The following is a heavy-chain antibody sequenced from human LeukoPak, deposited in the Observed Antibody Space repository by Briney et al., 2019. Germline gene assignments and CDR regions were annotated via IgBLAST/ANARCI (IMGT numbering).Heavy chain of an antibody. V-gene: IGHV4-34*01. CDR1: GGSFSGYY. CDR3: ARKGNHCSGGSCYGY. Sequence: SETLSLTCAVYGGSFSGYYWSWIRQPPGKGLEWIGEINHSGSTNYNPSLKSRVTISVDTSKNQFSLKLSSVTAADTAVYYCARKGNHCSGGSCYGYWGQGTLVTVSS. J-gene: IGHJ4*02. CDR2: INHSGST. D-gene: IGHD2-15*01.